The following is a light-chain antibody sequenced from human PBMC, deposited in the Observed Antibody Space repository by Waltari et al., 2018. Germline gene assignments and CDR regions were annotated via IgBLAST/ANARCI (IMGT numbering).Light chain of an antibody. CDR2: GAS. J-gene: IGKJ1*01. Sequence: EIVLTQSPGTLSLSPGERVTPSCRASQSVSRTLDWYQQKPGQAPRPLIYGASIRATGIPDRFSGSGSGTDFSLTISRLEPEDFAVYYCQHYVRLPATFGQGTKVEIK. CDR1: QSVSRT. CDR3: QHYVRLPAT. V-gene: IGKV3-20*01.